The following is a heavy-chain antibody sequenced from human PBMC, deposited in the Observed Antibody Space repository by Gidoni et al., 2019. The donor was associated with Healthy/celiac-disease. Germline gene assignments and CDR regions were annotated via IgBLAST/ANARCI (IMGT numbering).Heavy chain of an antibody. CDR2: ISSSSSYI. CDR3: ARDRDYYDSSGYYYFDY. CDR1: GFTFSRYS. Sequence: EVQLVESGGGLVKPGGSLRLSCAASGFTFSRYSMNWVRQAPGKGLEWVSSISSSSSYIYYADSVKGRFTISRDNAKNSLYLQMNSLRAEDTAVYYCARDRDYYDSSGYYYFDYWGQGTLVTVSS. J-gene: IGHJ4*02. D-gene: IGHD3-22*01. V-gene: IGHV3-21*01.